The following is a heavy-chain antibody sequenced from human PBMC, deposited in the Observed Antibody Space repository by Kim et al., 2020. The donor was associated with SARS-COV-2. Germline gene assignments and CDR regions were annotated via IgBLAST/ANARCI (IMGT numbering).Heavy chain of an antibody. CDR2: IYLRDSDT. V-gene: IGHV5-51*01. J-gene: IGHJ3*02. CDR1: GYTSTTYW. Sequence: GESLKISCRGFGYTSTTYWIGWVRQMPGKGLEWMGVIYLRDSDTRYSPSFQGQVTISADKSITTAYLRWNSLKASDTAMYYCARSRGSGANSFNIWGQGTMVRLF. D-gene: IGHD3-10*01. CDR3: ARSRGSGANSFNI.